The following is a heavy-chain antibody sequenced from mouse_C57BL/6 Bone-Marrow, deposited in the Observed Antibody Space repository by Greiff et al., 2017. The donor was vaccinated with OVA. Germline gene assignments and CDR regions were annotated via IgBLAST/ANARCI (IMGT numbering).Heavy chain of an antibody. Sequence: EVQLQQSGAELVKPGASVKLSCTASGFNITDYYMHWVKQRTEQGLEWIGRIDPEDGETKSAPKFQGKATMTADKSSNPAYLQLSSLTSEDSAFEYCAFDYYGTRYCYFDVWGTGTTVTVSS. CDR2: IDPEDGET. CDR1: GFNITDYY. D-gene: IGHD1-1*01. V-gene: IGHV14-2*01. J-gene: IGHJ1*03. CDR3: AFDYYGTRYCYFDV.